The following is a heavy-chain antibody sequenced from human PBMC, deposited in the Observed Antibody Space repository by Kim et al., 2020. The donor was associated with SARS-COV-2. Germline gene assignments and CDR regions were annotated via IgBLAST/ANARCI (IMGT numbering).Heavy chain of an antibody. CDR2: IYYSGST. Sequence: SETLSLTCTVSGGSISSSSYYWGWIRQPPGKGLEWIGSIYYSGSTYYNPSLKSRVTISVDTSKNQFSLKLSSVTAADTAVYYCARGGGAAAGLFDYWGQG. V-gene: IGHV4-39*01. D-gene: IGHD6-13*01. J-gene: IGHJ4*02. CDR3: ARGGGAAAGLFDY. CDR1: GGSISSSSYY.